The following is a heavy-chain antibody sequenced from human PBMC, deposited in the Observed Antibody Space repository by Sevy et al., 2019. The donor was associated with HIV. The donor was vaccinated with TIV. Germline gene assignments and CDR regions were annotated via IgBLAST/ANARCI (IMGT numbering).Heavy chain of an antibody. J-gene: IGHJ4*02. CDR2: ISYDGSNK. V-gene: IGHV3-30-3*01. CDR3: ARGPLWFGEF. D-gene: IGHD3-10*01. Sequence: GGSLRLSCAASGFTFSSYAMHWVRQALGKGLEWVAVISYDGSNKYYADSVKGRFTISRDNSKNTLYLQMNSLRAEDTAVYYCARGPLWFGEFWGQGTLVTVSS. CDR1: GFTFSSYA.